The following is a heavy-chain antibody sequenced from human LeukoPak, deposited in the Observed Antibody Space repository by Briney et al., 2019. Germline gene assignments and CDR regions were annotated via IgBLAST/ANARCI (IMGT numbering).Heavy chain of an antibody. CDR1: GGTFSSYA. D-gene: IGHD3-10*01. CDR2: ISAYNGNT. J-gene: IGHJ4*02. Sequence: ASVKVSCKASGGTFSSYAISWVRQAPRQGLEWMGWISAYNGNTNYAQKLQGRVTMTTDTSTSTAYMELRSLRSDDTAVYYCARDLIGRRITMVRGVIGYWGQGTLVTVSS. CDR3: ARDLIGRRITMVRGVIGY. V-gene: IGHV1-18*01.